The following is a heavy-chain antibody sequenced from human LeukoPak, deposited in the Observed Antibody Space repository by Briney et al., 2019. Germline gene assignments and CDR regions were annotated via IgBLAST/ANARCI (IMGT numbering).Heavy chain of an antibody. CDR3: ARDSRPGGSSGWSVVS. CDR2: ISAYNGNT. CDR1: GYTFTSYS. D-gene: IGHD6-19*01. Sequence: ASVKVSCKASGYTFTSYSMHWVRQAPGQRLEWMGWISAYNGNTNYAQKLQGRVTMTTDTSTSTAYMELRSLRSDDTAVYYCARDSRPGGSSGWSVVSWGQGTLVTVSS. J-gene: IGHJ5*02. V-gene: IGHV1-18*01.